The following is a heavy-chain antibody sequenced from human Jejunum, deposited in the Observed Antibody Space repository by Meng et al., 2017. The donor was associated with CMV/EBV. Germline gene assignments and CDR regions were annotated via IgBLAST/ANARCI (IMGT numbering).Heavy chain of an antibody. CDR1: GGSIGSGDYY. CDR3: ARGSIFVSFDS. V-gene: IGHV4-30-4*08. J-gene: IGHJ4*02. D-gene: IGHD3-3*01. CDR2: IHDTGST. Sequence: QVQRQESGPGLVKPSQTLSLPCSVSGGSIGSGDYYWSWIRQPPGKGLEWIGYIHDTGSTYYNPSLKSRVDISLGTSRNHFSLTLSSVTAEDTAVYFCARGSIFVSFDSWGQGTLDTVSS.